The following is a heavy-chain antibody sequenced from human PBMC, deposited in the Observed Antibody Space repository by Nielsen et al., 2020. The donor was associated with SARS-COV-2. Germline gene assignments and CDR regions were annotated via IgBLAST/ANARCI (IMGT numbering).Heavy chain of an antibody. D-gene: IGHD3-10*01. Sequence: GESLKISCRGSGYSFTSYWIGWVRQMPGKGLEWMGIIYPGDSDTRYSPSFQGQVTISADKSISTAYLQWNSLKASDTAMYYCARHTYYYGSGLNWFDPWGQGTLVTVSS. CDR1: GYSFTSYW. V-gene: IGHV5-51*01. CDR2: IYPGDSDT. J-gene: IGHJ5*02. CDR3: ARHTYYYGSGLNWFDP.